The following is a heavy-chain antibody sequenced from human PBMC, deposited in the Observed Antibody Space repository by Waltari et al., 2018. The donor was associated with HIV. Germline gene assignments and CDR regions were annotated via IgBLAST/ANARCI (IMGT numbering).Heavy chain of an antibody. CDR2: IYYSGST. J-gene: IGHJ3*02. Sequence: QLQLQESGPGLVKPSETLSLTCIVSGGSISSSSYYWGWTRGPPGTGLGRIGSIYYSGSTYYNPSLKSRVTISVDTSKNQFSLKLSSVTAADTAVHYCARHQASYYYDSSGYPRPDAFDIWGQGTMVTVSS. CDR1: GGSISSSSYY. D-gene: IGHD3-22*01. CDR3: ARHQASYYYDSSGYPRPDAFDI. V-gene: IGHV4-39*01.